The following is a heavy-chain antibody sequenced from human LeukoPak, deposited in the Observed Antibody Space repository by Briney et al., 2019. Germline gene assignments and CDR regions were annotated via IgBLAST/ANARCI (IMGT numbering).Heavy chain of an antibody. CDR2: IKQDGSVK. D-gene: IGHD6-6*01. J-gene: IGHJ4*02. Sequence: GGSLRVSCVASGFTFSDYWMSWVRQAPGKGLEWVANIKQDGSVKYYVGSVRGRFTISRDNAKNSLYLQMNSLRAEDTAVYYCARIGYSSSSFDYWGQGTLVTVSS. CDR1: GFTFSDYW. CDR3: ARIGYSSSSFDY. V-gene: IGHV3-7*01.